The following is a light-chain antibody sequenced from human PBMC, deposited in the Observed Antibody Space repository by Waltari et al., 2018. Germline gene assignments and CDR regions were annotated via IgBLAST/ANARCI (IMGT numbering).Light chain of an antibody. Sequence: QSALTQPASVSGSPGQSITISCTGTSRDVGVSNSVSWYQQHPGKAPKLMVYEVYYRPSGVSHRFFGSKSGNTASLTISGLQPEDEADYYCNSYTVIGTYVFGTGTKVTVL. CDR2: EVY. V-gene: IGLV2-14*01. CDR3: NSYTVIGTYV. J-gene: IGLJ1*01. CDR1: SRDVGVSNS.